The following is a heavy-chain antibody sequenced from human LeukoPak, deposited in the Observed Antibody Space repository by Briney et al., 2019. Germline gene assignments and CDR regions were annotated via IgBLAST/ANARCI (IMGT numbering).Heavy chain of an antibody. Sequence: GASVKVSCKASGGTFSSYAISWVRQAPGQGLEWMGGIIPIFGTASYAQKFQGRVTITADESTSTAYMELSSLRSEDTAVYYCARDARYCSGGSCSRGYYFDYWGQGTLVTVSS. CDR2: IIPIFGTA. CDR3: ARDARYCSGGSCSRGYYFDY. J-gene: IGHJ4*02. V-gene: IGHV1-69*13. CDR1: GGTFSSYA. D-gene: IGHD2-15*01.